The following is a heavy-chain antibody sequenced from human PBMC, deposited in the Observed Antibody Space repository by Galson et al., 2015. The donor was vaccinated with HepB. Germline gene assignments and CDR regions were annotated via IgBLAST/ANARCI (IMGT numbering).Heavy chain of an antibody. CDR1: GDSVSSNSAA. J-gene: IGHJ4*02. D-gene: IGHD3-10*01. CDR2: TYYRSKWYN. CDR3: ALLVGGRVDS. V-gene: IGHV6-1*01. Sequence: CAISGDSVSSNSAAWNWIRQSPSRGLEWLGRTYYRSKWYNDYAVSVKSRIVVNPDTSKNQFSLQLNSVTPEDTAVYYCALLVGGRVDSWGQETLVTVSS.